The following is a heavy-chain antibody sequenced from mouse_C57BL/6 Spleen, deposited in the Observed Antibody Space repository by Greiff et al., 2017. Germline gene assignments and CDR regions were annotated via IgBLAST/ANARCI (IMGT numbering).Heavy chain of an antibody. CDR3: ARGNYERAWFAY. Sequence: VQLQQSGPGLVQPSQSLSITCTVSGFSLTSYGVHWVRQSPGKGLEWLGVIWSGGSTDYNAALISRLSISKDNSKSQVFVKMNSLQADETAIYDCARGNYERAWFAYWGQGTLVTVSA. CDR1: GFSLTSYG. CDR2: IWSGGST. J-gene: IGHJ3*01. V-gene: IGHV2-2*01. D-gene: IGHD1-1*01.